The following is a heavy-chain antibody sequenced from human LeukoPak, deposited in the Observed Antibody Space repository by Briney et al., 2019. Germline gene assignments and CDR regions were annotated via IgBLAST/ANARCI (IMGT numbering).Heavy chain of an antibody. CDR3: ARLSYYYDSSGYYDY. J-gene: IGHJ4*02. CDR1: GGSISSYY. Sequence: SETLSLTCTVSGGSISSYYWSWIRQPPGQGLEWIGYIYYSGSTNYNHSLKRRITISVDTSKNQFSLKLSSVTAADTAVYYCARLSYYYDSSGYYDYWGQGTLVTVSS. D-gene: IGHD3-22*01. V-gene: IGHV4-59*08. CDR2: IYYSGST.